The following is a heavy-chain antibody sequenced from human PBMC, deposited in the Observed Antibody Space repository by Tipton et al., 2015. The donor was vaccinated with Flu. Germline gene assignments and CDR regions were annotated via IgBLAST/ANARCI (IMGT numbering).Heavy chain of an antibody. CDR3: AKDLPNWAVDY. Sequence: SLRLSCVASGFTFSTYAMTWVSSVSGGGGSAYYADSVKGRFTISRDNSKNTLYLQMNSLRAEDTAVYYCAKDLPNWAVDYWGQGTLVTVSS. V-gene: IGHV3-23*01. CDR1: GFTFSTYA. J-gene: IGHJ4*02. CDR2: VSGGGGSA. D-gene: IGHD7-27*01.